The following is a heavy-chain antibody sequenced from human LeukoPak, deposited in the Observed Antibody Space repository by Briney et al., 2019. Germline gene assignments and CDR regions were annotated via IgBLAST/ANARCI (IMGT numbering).Heavy chain of an antibody. Sequence: SETLSLTWTVSGGSISSYYWSWIRQPPGKGLEWIGYIYYSGSTNYNPSLKSRVTISVDTSKNQFSLKLSSVTAADTAVYYCARDVRYYDFWSGYYRTSNWFDPWGQGTLVTVSS. CDR3: ARDVRYYDFWSGYYRTSNWFDP. CDR2: IYYSGST. V-gene: IGHV4-59*01. D-gene: IGHD3-3*01. CDR1: GGSISSYY. J-gene: IGHJ5*02.